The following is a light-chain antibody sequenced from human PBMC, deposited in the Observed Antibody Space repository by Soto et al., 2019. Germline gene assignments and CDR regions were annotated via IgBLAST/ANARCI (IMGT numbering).Light chain of an antibody. CDR3: QQLNTYPVT. CDR1: QGVSRY. CDR2: AAS. J-gene: IGKJ4*01. Sequence: IQLTQSPSSLSASVGDSVTITCRASQGVSRYLSWYQQKPGRAPILLISAASTLQSGVPARFSGSGSGTDFTLSITSLQPEDFATYSCQQLNTYPVTFGGGTKVEIK. V-gene: IGKV1-9*01.